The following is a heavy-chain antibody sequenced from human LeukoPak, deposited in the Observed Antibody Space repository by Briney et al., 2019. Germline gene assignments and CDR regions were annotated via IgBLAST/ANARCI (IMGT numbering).Heavy chain of an antibody. D-gene: IGHD1-26*01. CDR3: ARRGANSGSYSHFDL. V-gene: IGHV4-59*01. Sequence: SETLSLTCTVSGGSISNYYGNWIRQPPGKGLEWIGNIYYSGSTNYNPSLKSRVTISVDTSKYQFSLKLSSLTAADTAVYYCARRGANSGSYSHFDLWGRGTLVTVSS. J-gene: IGHJ2*01. CDR1: GGSISNYY. CDR2: IYYSGST.